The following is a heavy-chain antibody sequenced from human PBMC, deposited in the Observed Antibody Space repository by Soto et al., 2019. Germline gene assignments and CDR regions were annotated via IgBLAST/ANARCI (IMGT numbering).Heavy chain of an antibody. J-gene: IGHJ6*03. CDR1: GFTFDDYA. CDR2: ITWNSGTI. CDR3: TKSWRLYYMDV. Sequence: EVQLVESGGGLVQPGRSLRLSCAASGFTFDDYAMHWVRQAPGRGLEWVSRITWNSGTIDYADSVKGRFTISRDNAKNSLYRQMNSLRAEDTPLYYCTKSWRLYYMDVWGKGTTVTVSS. V-gene: IGHV3-9*01. D-gene: IGHD3-3*01.